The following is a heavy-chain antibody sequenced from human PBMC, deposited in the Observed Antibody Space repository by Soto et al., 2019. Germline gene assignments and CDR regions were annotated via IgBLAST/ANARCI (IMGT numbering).Heavy chain of an antibody. CDR1: GGSISSGGYY. V-gene: IGHV4-31*03. CDR3: ARAWVGYVRAIWFDP. J-gene: IGHJ5*02. D-gene: IGHD3-16*01. Sequence: QVQLQESGPGLVKPSQTLSLTCTVSGGSISSGGYYWSWIRQHPGKGLEWIGYIYYSGSTYYNPSLKRRVTISVDTSKNQFSLKLSSVTAADTAVYYCARAWVGYVRAIWFDPWGQGTLVTVSS. CDR2: IYYSGST.